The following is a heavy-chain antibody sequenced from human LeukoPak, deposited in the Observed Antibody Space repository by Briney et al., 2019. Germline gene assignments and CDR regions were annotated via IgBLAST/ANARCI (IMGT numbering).Heavy chain of an antibody. CDR1: GFTFSSYE. CDR3: ARGRRWFGELLLDY. V-gene: IGHV3-48*03. Sequence: GGSRRLSCAPSGFTFSSYEMNWVRQAPGKGLGWVSYIRSSSSTIYYADSVKGRFTISRDNAKNSLYMQMNSLRAEDTAVYYCARGRRWFGELLLDYWGQGTLVTVSS. J-gene: IGHJ4*02. CDR2: IRSSSSTI. D-gene: IGHD3-10*01.